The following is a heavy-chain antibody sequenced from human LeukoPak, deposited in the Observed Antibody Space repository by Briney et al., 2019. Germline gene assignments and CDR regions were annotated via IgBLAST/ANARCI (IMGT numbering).Heavy chain of an antibody. Sequence: PGGSLRLSCAASGFTFDDYAMHWVRQAPGKGLERVSLISGDGGSTYYADSVKSRVTISRDNSKNSRCLQMNSLRTEDTALNYCAKDISYDFWSGYTDYWGQGTLVTVSS. J-gene: IGHJ4*02. CDR3: AKDISYDFWSGYTDY. D-gene: IGHD3-3*01. CDR1: GFTFDDYA. CDR2: ISGDGGST. V-gene: IGHV3-43*02.